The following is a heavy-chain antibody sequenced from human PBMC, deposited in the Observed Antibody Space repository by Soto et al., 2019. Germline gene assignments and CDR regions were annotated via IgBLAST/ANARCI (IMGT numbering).Heavy chain of an antibody. CDR2: IKGEADGGTT. CDR3: TTGLSNGYYNFDY. V-gene: IGHV3-15*01. Sequence: LRLSYAASSITFRNNWISWVRQAPGKGLEWVGRIKGEADGGTTDYAAPVKGRITISRDHSKDTLYLQMNSLKTEDTAVYYCTTGLSNGYYNFDYWGQGTPVTVSS. CDR1: SITFRNNW. J-gene: IGHJ4*02. D-gene: IGHD3-22*01.